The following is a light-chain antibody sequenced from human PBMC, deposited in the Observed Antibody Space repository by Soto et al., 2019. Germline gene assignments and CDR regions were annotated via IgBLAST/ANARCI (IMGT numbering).Light chain of an antibody. CDR2: EVS. V-gene: IGLV2-14*01. Sequence: QSALTQPASVSGSPGQSITISCTGTSSDVGGHYYVSWYQRHPGKAPKLMIYEVSNRPSGVSNRFSGSKSGNTASLTISGLQAEDEADYYCSSYSCSSTQVFGTGTKVTVL. CDR1: SSDVGGHYY. CDR3: SSYSCSSTQV. J-gene: IGLJ1*01.